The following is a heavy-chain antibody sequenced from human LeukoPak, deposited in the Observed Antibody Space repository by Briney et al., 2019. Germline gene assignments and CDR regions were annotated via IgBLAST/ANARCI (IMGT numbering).Heavy chain of an antibody. V-gene: IGHV1-69*05. Sequence: GASVKVSCKASGGTFSSYAISWVRQAPGQGLEWMGGIIPIFGTANYAQKFQGRVTITTDESTSTAYMELSSLRSEDTAVYYCARGGGSSSQNYYYMDVWGKGTTVTVSS. CDR2: IIPIFGTA. D-gene: IGHD6-6*01. J-gene: IGHJ6*03. CDR1: GGTFSSYA. CDR3: ARGGGSSSQNYYYMDV.